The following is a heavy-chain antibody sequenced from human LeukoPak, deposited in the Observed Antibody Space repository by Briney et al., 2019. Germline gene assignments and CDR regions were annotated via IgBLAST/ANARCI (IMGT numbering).Heavy chain of an antibody. CDR3: ARRKNYYFDY. J-gene: IGHJ4*02. D-gene: IGHD1-7*01. V-gene: IGHV5-51*01. Sequence: GESLKISCKGSGYSFTDYWIGWVRQMPGKGLEWMGIFYPDDSDTRYNPSFQGQVTISADKSISTAYLQWSNLKASDTAMYYCARRKNYYFDYWGQGTLVTVSS. CDR1: GYSFTDYW. CDR2: FYPDDSDT.